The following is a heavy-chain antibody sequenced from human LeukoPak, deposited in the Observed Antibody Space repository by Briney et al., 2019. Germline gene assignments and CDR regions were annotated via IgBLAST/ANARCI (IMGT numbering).Heavy chain of an antibody. D-gene: IGHD3-10*01. CDR3: ARGTSSGVAPYYYYYYMDV. CDR2: IYTSGST. CDR1: GGSISSYY. Sequence: ASETLSLTCTVSGGSISSYYWSWIRQPAGKGLEWIGRIYTSGSTNYNPSLKRRGTMSVDTSKNQFSLKLSSVTAADTAVYYCARGTSSGVAPYYYYYYMDVWGQGTLVTVSS. V-gene: IGHV4-4*07. J-gene: IGHJ6*03.